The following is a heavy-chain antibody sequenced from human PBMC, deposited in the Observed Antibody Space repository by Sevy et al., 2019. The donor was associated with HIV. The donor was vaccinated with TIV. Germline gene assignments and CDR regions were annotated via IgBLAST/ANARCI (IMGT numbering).Heavy chain of an antibody. CDR1: GFTFSSYA. D-gene: IGHD2-15*01. CDR3: ARGGYCGGGSCYSLYYYYGMDV. J-gene: IGHJ6*02. Sequence: GGSLRLSCAASGFTFSSYAMHWVRQAPGKGLEWVAVISYDGSNKYYAVSVKGRFTISRDNSKNTVYLQMNSLRAEDTAVYYCARGGYCGGGSCYSLYYYYGMDVWGQGTTVTVSS. V-gene: IGHV3-30-3*01. CDR2: ISYDGSNK.